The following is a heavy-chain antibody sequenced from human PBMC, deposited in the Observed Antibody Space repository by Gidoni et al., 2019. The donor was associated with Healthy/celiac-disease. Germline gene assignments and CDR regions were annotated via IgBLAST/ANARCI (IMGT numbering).Heavy chain of an antibody. CDR2: ISASGGST. Sequence: EVQLVESGGGLVQPGGSLRLSCAASGFTFSSFAMSWVRQAPGKGLEWVSAISASGGSTYYADSVKGRFTISGDNSKNTLYLQMNSLRAEDTAIYYCAKGDSSGWFALFDYWGQGTLVTVSS. CDR3: AKGDSSGWFALFDY. CDR1: GFTFSSFA. V-gene: IGHV3-23*04. J-gene: IGHJ4*02. D-gene: IGHD6-19*01.